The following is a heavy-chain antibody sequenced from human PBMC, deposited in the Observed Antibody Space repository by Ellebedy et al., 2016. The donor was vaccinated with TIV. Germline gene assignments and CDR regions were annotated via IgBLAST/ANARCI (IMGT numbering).Heavy chain of an antibody. J-gene: IGHJ4*02. Sequence: MPSETLSLTCSVSGDSISTNSWSWIRQPPGKGLEWIGDIYYSGSTNYNPSLKSRVTISVDTSKNQFSLKLSSVTAADTAVYYCARDGFVGAFDYWGQGALVTVSS. D-gene: IGHD1-26*01. V-gene: IGHV4-59*01. CDR3: ARDGFVGAFDY. CDR1: GDSISTNS. CDR2: IYYSGST.